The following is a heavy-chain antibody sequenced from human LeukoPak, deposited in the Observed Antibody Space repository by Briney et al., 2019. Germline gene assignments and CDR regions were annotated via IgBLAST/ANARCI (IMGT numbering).Heavy chain of an antibody. CDR3: ARVGYYDSSGYYAFDI. V-gene: IGHV1-69*13. CDR2: IIPIFGTA. CDR1: GGTFSSYA. D-gene: IGHD3-22*01. J-gene: IGHJ3*02. Sequence: SVKVSCKASGGTFSSYAISWVRQAPGQGLEWMGGIIPIFGTANYAQKFQGRVTITADESTSTAYMELSSLRSEDTAVYYRARVGYYDSSGYYAFDIWGQGTMVTVSS.